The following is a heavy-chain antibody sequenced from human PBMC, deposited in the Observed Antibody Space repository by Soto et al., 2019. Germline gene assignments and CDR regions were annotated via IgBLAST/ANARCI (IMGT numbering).Heavy chain of an antibody. V-gene: IGHV1-24*01. CDR3: ATDQLSRQWHDYYGMDV. D-gene: IGHD6-19*01. CDR1: GYTLTELS. CDR2: FDPEDGET. Sequence: VKVSCKVSGYTLTELSMHWVRQAPGKGLEWMGGFDPEDGETIYAQKFQGRVTMTEDTSTDTAYMELSSLRSEDTAVYYCATDQLSRQWHDYYGMDVWGQGTTVTVSS. J-gene: IGHJ6*02.